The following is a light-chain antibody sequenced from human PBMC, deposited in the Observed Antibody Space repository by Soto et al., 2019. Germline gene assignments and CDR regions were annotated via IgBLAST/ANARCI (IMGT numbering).Light chain of an antibody. J-gene: IGKJ1*01. CDR2: GAS. CDR3: HHSGNSHGT. CDR1: QTISSRY. V-gene: IGKV3-20*01. Sequence: EIVLAQSPGTLSLSPGERATLSCRASQTISSRYLTWYQQKSGQVPRLLIYGASSRATGIPDRFSGSGSGTYFTLTISRLEPEDVAVYYCHHSGNSHGTFGQGTKEEIK.